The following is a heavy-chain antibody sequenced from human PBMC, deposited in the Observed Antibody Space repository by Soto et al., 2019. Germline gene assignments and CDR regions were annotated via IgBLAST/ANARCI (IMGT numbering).Heavy chain of an antibody. V-gene: IGHV3-73*01. CDR2: IRSKANSYAT. J-gene: IGHJ6*02. D-gene: IGHD3-3*01. Sequence: GGSLRLSCAASGFTFSGSAMHWVRQASGKGLEWVGRIRSKANSYATAYAASVKGRFTISRDDSKNTAYLQMNSLKTEDTAVYYCTRHVEDGLYDFWSGSSHYYYGMDVWGQGTTVTVSS. CDR3: TRHVEDGLYDFWSGSSHYYYGMDV. CDR1: GFTFSGSA.